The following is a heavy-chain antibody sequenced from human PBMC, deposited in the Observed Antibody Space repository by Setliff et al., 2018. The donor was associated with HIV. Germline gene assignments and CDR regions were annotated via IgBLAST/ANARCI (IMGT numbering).Heavy chain of an antibody. Sequence: SETLSLTCTVSGNSITRDYQWGWIRQPPGKGLEWIGSIYHTGSTYYNPSLKSRVTISVDTSKNQFSLKLSSVTAADTAVYYCARGPSITMTNDAFDIWGQGTMVTVS. CDR3: ARGPSITMTNDAFDI. CDR1: GNSITRDYQ. CDR2: IYHTGST. J-gene: IGHJ3*02. V-gene: IGHV4-38-2*02. D-gene: IGHD3-22*01.